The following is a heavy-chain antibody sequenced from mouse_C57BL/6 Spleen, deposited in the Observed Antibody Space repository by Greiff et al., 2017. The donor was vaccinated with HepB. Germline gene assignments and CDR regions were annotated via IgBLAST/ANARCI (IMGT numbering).Heavy chain of an antibody. CDR2: ISSGGSYT. J-gene: IGHJ1*03. V-gene: IGHV5-6*01. CDR3: ASHHYYGSSYGYFDV. CDR1: GFTFSSYG. Sequence: EVQGVESGGDLVKPGGSLKLSCAASGFTFSSYGMSWVRQTPDKRLEWVATISSGGSYTYYPDSVKGRFTISRDNAKNTLYLQMSSLKSEGAAMYYCASHHYYGSSYGYFDVWGTGTTVTVSS. D-gene: IGHD1-1*01.